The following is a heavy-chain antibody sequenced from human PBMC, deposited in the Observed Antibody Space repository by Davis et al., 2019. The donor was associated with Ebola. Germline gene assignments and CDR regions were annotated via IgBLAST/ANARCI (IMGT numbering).Heavy chain of an antibody. CDR1: GFTFSTYA. Sequence: GESLKISCTTSGFTFSTYALSWVRQAPGKGLEWVAVIWYDGSNKYYADSVKGRFTISRDNSKNTLYLQMNSLRAEDTAVYYCARDFRSGSYYLDYWGQGTLVTVSS. J-gene: IGHJ4*02. CDR3: ARDFRSGSYYLDY. D-gene: IGHD1-26*01. CDR2: IWYDGSNK. V-gene: IGHV3-33*08.